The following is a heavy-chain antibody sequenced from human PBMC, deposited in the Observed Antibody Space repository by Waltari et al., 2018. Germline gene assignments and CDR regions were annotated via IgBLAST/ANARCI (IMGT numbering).Heavy chain of an antibody. D-gene: IGHD3-3*01. CDR3: ARGGYDFIDY. CDR2: IYTSGST. V-gene: IGHV4-61*09. J-gene: IGHJ4*02. CDR1: GGSISSGSYS. Sequence: QVQLQESGPGLVKPSQTLSLTCTVSGGSISSGSYSWGWIRQPAGKGLEWIGYIYTSGSTNYNPSLKSRVTISVDTSKNQFSLKLSSVTAADTAVYYCARGGYDFIDYWGQGTLVTVSS.